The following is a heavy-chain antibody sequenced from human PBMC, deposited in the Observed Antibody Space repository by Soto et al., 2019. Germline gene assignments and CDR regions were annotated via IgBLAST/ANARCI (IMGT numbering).Heavy chain of an antibody. CDR3: ARESRFLEWLSLNWFDP. CDR1: GFTFSSYS. J-gene: IGHJ5*02. Sequence: EVQLVESGGGLVQPGGSLRLSCAASGFTFSSYSMNWVRQAPGKGLEWVSYISSSSSTIYYADSVQGRFTISRANAKNSLYLQMNSLRDEAPAVYYCARESRFLEWLSLNWFDPWGQGTLVTVSS. V-gene: IGHV3-48*02. D-gene: IGHD3-3*01. CDR2: ISSSSSTI.